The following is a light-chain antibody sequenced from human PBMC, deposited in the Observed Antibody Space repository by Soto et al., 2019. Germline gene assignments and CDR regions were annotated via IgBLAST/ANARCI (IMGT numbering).Light chain of an antibody. CDR3: QQYGTSPRWT. CDR1: QNIGTC. Sequence: IVFTQSPGTLSLSPGERATLSCRASQNIGTCLAWWQHKTGQAPSVLIFGAATRANGVLARCIGSGAWTDVTLPISRLDPADFAVYYCQQYGTSPRWTFGQGTKVDIK. CDR2: GAA. V-gene: IGKV3-20*01. J-gene: IGKJ1*01.